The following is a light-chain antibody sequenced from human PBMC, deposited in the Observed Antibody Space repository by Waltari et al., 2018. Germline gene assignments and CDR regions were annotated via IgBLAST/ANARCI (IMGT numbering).Light chain of an antibody. CDR3: QQYYTGPDT. CDR2: GSS. Sequence: DIQMTQSPSSLSASVGDRVTITCRASQSIDSYLNWYQQKPGEAPKILIYGSSILQSGVPSRFSGSGSGADFTLTISSLQAEDVAVYYCQQYYTGPDTFGQGTKLEIK. V-gene: IGKV1-39*01. CDR1: QSIDSY. J-gene: IGKJ2*01.